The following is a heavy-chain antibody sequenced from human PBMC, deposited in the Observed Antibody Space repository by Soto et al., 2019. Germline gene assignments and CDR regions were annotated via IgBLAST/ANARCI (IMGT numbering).Heavy chain of an antibody. CDR3: ARDSRGQAGAYYFDY. CDR1: GGSISSYY. D-gene: IGHD1-26*01. CDR2: IYYSGST. V-gene: IGHV4-59*01. Sequence: SSETLSLTCTVSGGSISSYYWSWIRQPPGKGLEWIGYIYYSGSTNYNPSLKSRVTISVDTSKNQFSLKLSSVTAADTAVYYCARDSRGQAGAYYFDYWGRGTLVTVSS. J-gene: IGHJ4*02.